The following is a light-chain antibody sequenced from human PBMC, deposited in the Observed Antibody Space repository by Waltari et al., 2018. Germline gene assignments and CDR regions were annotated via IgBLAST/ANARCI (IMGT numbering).Light chain of an antibody. CDR2: DAS. CDR3: QQYNSYWT. J-gene: IGKJ1*01. CDR1: QSISSW. Sequence: DIQMTQSPSTLSASVGDRVTIPCRASQSISSWLAWDQQKPGKAPKFLIYDASSLESGVPSRFSGSGSGTEFTLTISSLQPDDFATYYCQQYNSYWTFGQGTKVEIK. V-gene: IGKV1-5*01.